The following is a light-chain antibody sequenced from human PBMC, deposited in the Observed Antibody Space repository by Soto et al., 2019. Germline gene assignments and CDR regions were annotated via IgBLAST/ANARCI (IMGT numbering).Light chain of an antibody. CDR2: DAF. CDR1: QSVSSN. CDR3: QHFSWHPFSVP. V-gene: IGKV3-15*01. J-gene: IGKJ4*01. Sequence: EIVMTQSPATLSVSPGERATLSCRASQSVSSNLAWYQQKPGQAPRLLIYDAFTRATGIPARFSGSGYGTEYTLSISSLQAEDSAVYYCQHFSWHPFSVPFGGGTNVEIQ.